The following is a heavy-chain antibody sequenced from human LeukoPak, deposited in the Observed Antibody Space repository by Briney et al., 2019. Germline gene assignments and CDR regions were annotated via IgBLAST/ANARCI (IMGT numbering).Heavy chain of an antibody. CDR1: GYTFTSYA. Sequence: ASVKVSCKASGYTFTSYAMHWVRQAPGQRLEWMGWSNAGNGNTKYSQEFQGRVTMTTDTYTNTAYMELRSLRSDDTAVYYCAGSLGYCTSNVCYLKYWGQGTLVTVSS. CDR2: SNAGNGNT. CDR3: AGSLGYCTSNVCYLKY. J-gene: IGHJ4*02. D-gene: IGHD2-8*01. V-gene: IGHV1-3*02.